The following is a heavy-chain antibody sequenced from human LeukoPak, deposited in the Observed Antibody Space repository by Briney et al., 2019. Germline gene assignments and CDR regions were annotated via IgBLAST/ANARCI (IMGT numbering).Heavy chain of an antibody. D-gene: IGHD5-18*01. V-gene: IGHV1-69*04. J-gene: IGHJ3*02. Sequence: SVKVSCKASGGTFSSYAISWVRQAPGQGLEWMGRIIPILGIANYAQKFQGRVTITADKSTSTAYMELSSLRSEDTAVYYCARDSIGYSYGYRDDAFDIWGQGTMVTVSS. CDR3: ARDSIGYSYGYRDDAFDI. CDR2: IIPILGIA. CDR1: GGTFSSYA.